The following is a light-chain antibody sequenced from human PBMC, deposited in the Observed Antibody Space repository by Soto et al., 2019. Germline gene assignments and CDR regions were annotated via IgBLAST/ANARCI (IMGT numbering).Light chain of an antibody. Sequence: QSVLTQPASVSGSPGQSIAISCTGTSSDVGGYNYVSWYQQHPGKAPKLMIHEVSNQPSGISDRFSGSKSGNTASLIISGLQADDEADYYCSSHTSYSTRVFGTGTKVTVL. J-gene: IGLJ1*01. CDR1: SSDVGGYNY. CDR2: EVS. CDR3: SSHTSYSTRV. V-gene: IGLV2-14*01.